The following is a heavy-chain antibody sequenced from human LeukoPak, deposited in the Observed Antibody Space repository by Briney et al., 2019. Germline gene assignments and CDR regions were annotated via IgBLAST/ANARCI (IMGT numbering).Heavy chain of an antibody. D-gene: IGHD2-2*01. CDR2: ISGSGGST. J-gene: IGHJ4*02. CDR1: GFTFSSYA. Sequence: PGGSLRLSCAASGFTFSSYAMSWVRQAPGKGLEWVSAISGSGGSTHYADSVKGRFTISRDNSKNTLYLQMTSLRAEDTAIYYCAKDPALRHIVVVPAAIGVDYWGQGTLVTVSS. V-gene: IGHV3-23*01. CDR3: AKDPALRHIVVVPAAIGVDY.